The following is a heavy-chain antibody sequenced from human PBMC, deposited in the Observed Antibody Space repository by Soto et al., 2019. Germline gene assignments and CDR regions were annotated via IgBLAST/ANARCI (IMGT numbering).Heavy chain of an antibody. CDR3: ARQPRILTGYDGQFVH. D-gene: IGHD3-9*01. CDR2: IYYSGIT. J-gene: IGHJ4*02. V-gene: IGHV4-39*01. Sequence: SETLSLTCTVSGGSISSSNYYWGWIRQPPGKGLEWIGNIYYSGITYYNPSLKNRVTISVDTSKNQFSLKLSSVTAADTAVYYCARQPRILTGYDGQFVHWGQTTLVTVPS. CDR1: GGSISSSNYY.